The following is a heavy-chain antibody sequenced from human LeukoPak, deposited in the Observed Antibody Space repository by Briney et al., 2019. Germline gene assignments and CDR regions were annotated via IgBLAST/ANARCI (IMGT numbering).Heavy chain of an antibody. CDR1: GFTFSSYV. Sequence: PGGSLRLSCAASGFTFSSYVMSWVRQAPGKGLEWVSGISGSGGSTYYADSVKGRFTISRDNSRNTLYLQMNSPRAEDTGVYYCAILPGYSSGWYEVNYWGQGTLVTVSS. D-gene: IGHD6-13*01. V-gene: IGHV3-23*01. CDR3: AILPGYSSGWYEVNY. J-gene: IGHJ4*02. CDR2: ISGSGGST.